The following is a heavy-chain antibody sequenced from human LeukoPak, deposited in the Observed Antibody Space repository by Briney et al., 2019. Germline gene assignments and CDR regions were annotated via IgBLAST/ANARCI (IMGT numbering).Heavy chain of an antibody. V-gene: IGHV3-33*01. CDR2: IWYGGSNK. CDR1: GFTFSSYC. CDR3: ARESSQQQPVRGYSGY. Sequence: GGSLTPSCAASGFTFSSYCMLWLRQAPGKGLEWMAVIWYGGSNKYYADPVRGRLTISRATYKNSLDLQMNSLRAGDMAVYYCARESSQQQPVRGYSGYWGQGALVTVSS. D-gene: IGHD6-13*01. J-gene: IGHJ4*02.